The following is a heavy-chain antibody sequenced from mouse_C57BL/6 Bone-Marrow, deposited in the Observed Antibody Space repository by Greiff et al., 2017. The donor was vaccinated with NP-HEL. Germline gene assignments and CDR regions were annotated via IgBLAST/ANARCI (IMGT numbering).Heavy chain of an antibody. Sequence: VQLQQSGAELVRPGASVKLSCTASGFNIKDDYMHWVKQRPEQGLEWIGWIDPENGDTEYASKFQGKATITADTSSNTAYLQLSSLTSEDTAVYYCTTDYYGSSYAWFAYWGQGTLVTVSA. J-gene: IGHJ3*01. CDR3: TTDYYGSSYAWFAY. CDR1: GFNIKDDY. V-gene: IGHV14-4*01. D-gene: IGHD1-1*01. CDR2: IDPENGDT.